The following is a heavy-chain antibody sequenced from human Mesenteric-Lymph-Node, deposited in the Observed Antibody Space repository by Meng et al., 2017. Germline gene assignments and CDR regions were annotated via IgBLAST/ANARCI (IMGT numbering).Heavy chain of an antibody. CDR1: GYSISSGYY. CDR3: ARASSPYYDFWSGIRGADY. J-gene: IGHJ4*02. Sequence: GSLRLSCAVSGYSISSGYYWGWIRQPPGKGLEWIGSIYHSGSTYYNPSLKSRVTISVDTSKNQFSLKLSSVTAADTAVYYCARASSPYYDFWSGIRGADYWGQGTLVTVSS. V-gene: IGHV4-38-2*01. D-gene: IGHD3-3*01. CDR2: IYHSGST.